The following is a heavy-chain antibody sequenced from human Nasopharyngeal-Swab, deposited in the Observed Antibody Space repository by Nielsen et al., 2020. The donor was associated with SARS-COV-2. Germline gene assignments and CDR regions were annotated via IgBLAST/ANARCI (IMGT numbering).Heavy chain of an antibody. V-gene: IGHV4-34*01. CDR3: ARTAGYDYMDV. D-gene: IGHD6-13*01. CDR1: GESFSGHY. J-gene: IGHJ6*03. Sequence: SETLSLTCAVYGESFSGHYWTWIRQPPGKGLEWIGEISHSGSTTYNSSLKSRLAMSVDTSKNQFSLKLNSVTAADTAVYYCARTAGYDYMDVWGKGTTVTVSS. CDR2: ISHSGST.